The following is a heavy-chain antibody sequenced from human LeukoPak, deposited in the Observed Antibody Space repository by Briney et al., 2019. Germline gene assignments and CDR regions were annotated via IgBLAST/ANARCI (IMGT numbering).Heavy chain of an antibody. V-gene: IGHV4-34*01. CDR3: AREPGLWFDP. CDR2: INHSGST. J-gene: IGHJ5*02. D-gene: IGHD1-26*01. Sequence: PSGTLSLTCAVYGGSFSGYYWSWIRQPPGKGLEWIGEINHSGSTNYNPSLKSRVTISVDTSKNQFSLKLSSVTAADTAVYYCAREPGLWFDPWGQGTLVTVSS. CDR1: GGSFSGYY.